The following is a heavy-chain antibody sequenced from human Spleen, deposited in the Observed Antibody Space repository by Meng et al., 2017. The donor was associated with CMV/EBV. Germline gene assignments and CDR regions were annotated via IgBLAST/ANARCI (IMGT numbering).Heavy chain of an antibody. J-gene: IGHJ4*02. CDR1: FTFSSYG. D-gene: IGHD1-26*01. CDR2: IWYDGSNK. CDR3: AKIGPGSGSYYWNYFDY. V-gene: IGHV3-33*06. Sequence: FTFSSYGMHWVRPAPGKGLDWVAVIWYDGSNKYYADSVKGRFTISRDNSKNTLYLQMNSLRAEDTAVYYCAKIGPGSGSYYWNYFDYWGQGTLVTVSS.